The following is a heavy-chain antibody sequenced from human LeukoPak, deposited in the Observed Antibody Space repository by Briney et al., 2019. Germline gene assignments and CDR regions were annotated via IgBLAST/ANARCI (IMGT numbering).Heavy chain of an antibody. CDR2: IGGSGVTK. J-gene: IGHJ3*01. Sequence: GGSLRLSCAASGFKFTNYAMHWVRQAPGKGLEWVSAIGGSGVTKFYADSVAGRFTISRDNSNNALFLQMNNLRAEDMAIYYCARGASSWEYTTFDVWGQGAIVTVSS. D-gene: IGHD6-13*01. V-gene: IGHV3-23*01. CDR1: GFKFTNYA. CDR3: ARGASSWEYTTFDV.